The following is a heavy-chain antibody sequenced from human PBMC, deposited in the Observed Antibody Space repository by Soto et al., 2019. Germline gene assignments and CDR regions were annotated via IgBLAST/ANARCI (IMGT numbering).Heavy chain of an antibody. D-gene: IGHD2-15*01. Sequence: SETLSLTCTVSGGSISSYYWSWIRQPPGKGLEWIGYIYYSGSTNCNPSLKSRVTISVDTSKNQFSLKLSSVTAADTAVYYCARIRCSGGSCYQNYYYYYMDVWGKGTTVTVSS. J-gene: IGHJ6*03. CDR2: IYYSGST. V-gene: IGHV4-59*08. CDR1: GGSISSYY. CDR3: ARIRCSGGSCYQNYYYYYMDV.